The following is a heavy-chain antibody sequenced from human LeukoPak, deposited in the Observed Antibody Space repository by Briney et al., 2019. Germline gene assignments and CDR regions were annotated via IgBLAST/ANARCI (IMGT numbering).Heavy chain of an antibody. CDR2: IYTSGST. V-gene: IGHV4-4*07. CDR3: ARGYSFTAARRTNYYYYMDV. D-gene: IGHD6-6*01. J-gene: IGHJ6*03. Sequence: SETLSLTCTVSGGSISSYYWSWIRQPAGKGLEWIGRIYTSGSTNYNPSLKSRVTMSVDTSKNQFSLKLSSVTAADTAVYYCARGYSFTAARRTNYYYYMDVWGKGTTVTVSS. CDR1: GGSISSYY.